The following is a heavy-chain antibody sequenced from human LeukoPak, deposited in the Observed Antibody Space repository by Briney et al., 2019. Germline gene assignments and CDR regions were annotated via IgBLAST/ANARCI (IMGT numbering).Heavy chain of an antibody. J-gene: IGHJ4*02. Sequence: GGSLRLSCAASGFTFSSYGMHWVRQAPGKGLEWVAFIRYDGSNKYYADSVKGRFTISRDNSKNTLYLQMSSLRAEDTAVYYCAKDLVGGQGGGLYDSSGYYYEGGEDYWGQGTLVTVSS. CDR2: IRYDGSNK. CDR3: AKDLVGGQGGGLYDSSGYYYEGGEDY. CDR1: GFTFSSYG. V-gene: IGHV3-30*02. D-gene: IGHD3-22*01.